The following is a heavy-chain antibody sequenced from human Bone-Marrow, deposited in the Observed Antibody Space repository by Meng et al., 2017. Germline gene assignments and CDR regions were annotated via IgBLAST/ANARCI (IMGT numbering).Heavy chain of an antibody. CDR2: IIPIFDAP. CDR1: GGTFSSYA. CDR3: AREGGWFVGGLDY. D-gene: IGHD6-19*01. V-gene: IGHV1-69*05. Sequence: SVKVSCKASGGTFSSYAISWVRQAPGQGLERMGGIIPIFDAPNYAQKLQGRVTMTTDTSTSTAYMELRSLRSDDTAVYYCAREGGWFVGGLDYWGQGTLVTVSS. J-gene: IGHJ4*02.